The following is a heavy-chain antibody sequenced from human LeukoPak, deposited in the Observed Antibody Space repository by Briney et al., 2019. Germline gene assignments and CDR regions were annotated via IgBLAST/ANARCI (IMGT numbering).Heavy chain of an antibody. CDR2: ISGSGGST. CDR3: AKDQSLRFGELLSAPFDY. CDR1: GFTFSSYA. D-gene: IGHD3-10*01. Sequence: GGSLRLSCAASGFTFSSYAMSWVRQAPGKGLEWVSAISGSGGSTYYADSVKGRFTISRDNSKNTLYLQMNSLRAEDTAVYYCAKDQSLRFGELLSAPFDYWGQGTLVTVSS. J-gene: IGHJ4*02. V-gene: IGHV3-23*01.